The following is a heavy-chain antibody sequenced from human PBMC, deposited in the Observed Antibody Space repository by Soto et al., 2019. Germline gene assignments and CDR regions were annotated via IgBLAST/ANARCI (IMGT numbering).Heavy chain of an antibody. V-gene: IGHV3-74*01. D-gene: IGHD3-9*01. J-gene: IGHJ4*02. CDR2: ISGDGVTT. CDR3: AREYYGLLTGYYTDY. Sequence: EVQLVESGGDLVQRGGSLRLSCAASGFPFSSYWMHWVRHTPGKGLDWVARISGDGVTTYYADSVTGRFTVSRDNAKNTLPLQISGLRDDDTAVYYCAREYYGLLTGYYTDYWGQGTLVSVSS. CDR1: GFPFSSYW.